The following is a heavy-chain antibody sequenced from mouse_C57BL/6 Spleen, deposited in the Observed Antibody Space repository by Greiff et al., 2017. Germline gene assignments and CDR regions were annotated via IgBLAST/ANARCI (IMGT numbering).Heavy chain of an antibody. J-gene: IGHJ3*01. CDR1: GFTFSSYA. Sequence: EVKLQESGGGLVKPGGSLKLSCAASGFTFSSYAMSWVRQTPEKRLEWVATISDGGSYTYYPDNVKGRFTISRDNAKNNLYLQMSHLKSEDTAMYYCARDRDGYDVGFAYWGQGTLVTVSA. V-gene: IGHV5-4*01. CDR2: ISDGGSYT. D-gene: IGHD2-2*01. CDR3: ARDRDGYDVGFAY.